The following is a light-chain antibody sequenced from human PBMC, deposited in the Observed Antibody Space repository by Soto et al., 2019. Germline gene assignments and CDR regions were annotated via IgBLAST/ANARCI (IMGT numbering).Light chain of an antibody. CDR3: QHRSHWLIT. CDR2: ETI. CDR1: QSVTNY. Sequence: EIVLTQSPATLSLSPGERATLSCRASQSVTNYLAWYQQKAGQAPRLLIYETIHRATGIPARFSGSGSGTDFTLTSSSLEPEDFAVYYCQHRSHWLITFGQGTRLEIK. V-gene: IGKV3-11*01. J-gene: IGKJ5*01.